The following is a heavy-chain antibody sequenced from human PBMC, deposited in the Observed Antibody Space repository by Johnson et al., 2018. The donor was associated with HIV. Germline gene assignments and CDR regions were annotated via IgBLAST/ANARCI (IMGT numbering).Heavy chain of an antibody. CDR2: IYSGGNT. Sequence: EVQLVESGGGLVRPGESLRLSCVASEFSVSGNYMTWVRQAPGKGLEWVSVIYSGGNTYYADSVKGRFTISRDNSKNTLSLQRNSMRVEDTAVDYCAGGARIVVVEPSDVFDIWGQGTMVSVSS. J-gene: IGHJ3*02. D-gene: IGHD3-22*01. CDR1: EFSVSGNY. CDR3: AGGARIVVVEPSDVFDI. V-gene: IGHV3-66*01.